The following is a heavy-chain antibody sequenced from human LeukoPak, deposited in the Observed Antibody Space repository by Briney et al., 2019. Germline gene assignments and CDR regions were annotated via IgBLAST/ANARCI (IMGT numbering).Heavy chain of an antibody. CDR2: ISGGAGSA. CDR1: GFTFSSYA. V-gene: IGHV3-23*01. Sequence: GGSLRLSCAASGFTFSSYAMNWVRQAPGKGLEWVSSISGGAGSASYEDSVKGRFTMSRDNSKNTLYLQMNSLRAEDTAVYYCAKDGGYGSGTYYPDLWGQGTLVTVSS. CDR3: AKDGGYGSGTYYPDL. J-gene: IGHJ5*02. D-gene: IGHD3-10*01.